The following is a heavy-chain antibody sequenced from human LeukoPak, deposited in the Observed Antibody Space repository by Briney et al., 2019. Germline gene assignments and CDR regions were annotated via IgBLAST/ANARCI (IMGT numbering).Heavy chain of an antibody. Sequence: GGSLRLPCAASGFTFSSYSMDWVRQPPGNGLEWVSSISSSSSYIYYADSVKGRFTISRDNAKNSLYLQMNSLRAEDTAVYYCARGPLAAAGDYWGQGTLVTVSS. D-gene: IGHD6-13*01. CDR1: GFTFSSYS. J-gene: IGHJ4*02. CDR2: ISSSSSYI. CDR3: ARGPLAAAGDY. V-gene: IGHV3-21*01.